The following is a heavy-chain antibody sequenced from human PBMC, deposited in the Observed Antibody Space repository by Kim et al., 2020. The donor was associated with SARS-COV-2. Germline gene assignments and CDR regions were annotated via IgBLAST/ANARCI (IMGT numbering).Heavy chain of an antibody. V-gene: IGHV3-30*04. Sequence: GGSLRLSCAASGFTFSSYAMHWVRQAPGKGLEWVAVISYDGSNKYYADSVKGRFTISRDNSKNTLYLQMNSLRAEDTAVYYCARDYCSSTSCYPYYYYYG. CDR3: ARDYCSSTSCYPYYYYYG. CDR2: ISYDGSNK. CDR1: GFTFSSYA. J-gene: IGHJ6*01. D-gene: IGHD2-2*01.